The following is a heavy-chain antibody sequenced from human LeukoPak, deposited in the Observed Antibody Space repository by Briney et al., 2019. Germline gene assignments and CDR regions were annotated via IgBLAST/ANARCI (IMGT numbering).Heavy chain of an antibody. D-gene: IGHD4-17*01. J-gene: IGHJ4*02. V-gene: IGHV3-23*01. Sequence: HPGGSLGLSCAASGFPFSTYAMSWVRQAPGKGLEWVSSIRGSDGSTYYADSVRGRFAISRDNSKNTLYLQMNSLRAEDTAVYYCAKDVYGDYGGLDYWGQGTLVTVSS. CDR1: GFPFSTYA. CDR2: IRGSDGST. CDR3: AKDVYGDYGGLDY.